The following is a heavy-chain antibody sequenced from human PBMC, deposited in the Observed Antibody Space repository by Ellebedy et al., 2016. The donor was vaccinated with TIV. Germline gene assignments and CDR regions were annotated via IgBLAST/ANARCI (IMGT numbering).Heavy chain of an antibody. CDR1: GFIFEEYY. CDR3: ARVQRRITMLRGVFYMDV. Sequence: PGGSLRLSCTASGFIFEEYYMTWIRQAPGKGLESISYISYAGNTVYDADSVKGRFTISRDNAKSSVYLQMNSLRVEDTAVYYCARVQRRITMLRGVFYMDVWGRGTTVTVSS. J-gene: IGHJ6*03. D-gene: IGHD3-10*01. CDR2: ISYAGNTV. V-gene: IGHV3-11*01.